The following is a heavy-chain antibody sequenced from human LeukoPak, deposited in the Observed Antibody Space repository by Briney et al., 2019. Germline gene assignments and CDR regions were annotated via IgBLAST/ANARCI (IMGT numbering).Heavy chain of an antibody. CDR2: ISSSSSYI. Sequence: GGSLRLSCAASGFTFSSYSMNWVRQAPGKGLEWVSSISSSSSYIYYADLVKGRFTISRDNAKNSLYLQMNSLRAEDTAVYYCARSYARVHGGAYYFDYWGQGTLVTVSS. CDR3: ARSYARVHGGAYYFDY. V-gene: IGHV3-21*01. CDR1: GFTFSSYS. J-gene: IGHJ4*02. D-gene: IGHD1-26*01.